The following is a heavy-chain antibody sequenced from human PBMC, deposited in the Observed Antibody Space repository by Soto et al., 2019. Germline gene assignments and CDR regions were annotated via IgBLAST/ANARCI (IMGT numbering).Heavy chain of an antibody. D-gene: IGHD3-22*01. Sequence: SETLSLTCTVSGGSISSGGYYWSWIRQHPGKGLEWIGYIYYSGSTYYNPSLKSRVAISVDTSKNQFSLKLSSVTAADTAVYYCARHYYHSSGYYDYWGQGTLVTVSS. V-gene: IGHV4-31*03. CDR3: ARHYYHSSGYYDY. J-gene: IGHJ4*02. CDR1: GGSISSGGYY. CDR2: IYYSGST.